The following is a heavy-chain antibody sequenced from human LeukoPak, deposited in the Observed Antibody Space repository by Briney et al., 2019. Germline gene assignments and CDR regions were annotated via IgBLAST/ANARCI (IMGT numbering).Heavy chain of an antibody. CDR1: GGSISSANYY. V-gene: IGHV4-30-4*01. J-gene: IGHJ4*02. CDR2: ISYSGST. D-gene: IGHD5-24*01. CDR3: ARGGEGYNYVY. Sequence: PSETLSLTCTVSGGSISSANYYWNWIRQPPGKGLEWIGYISYSGSTHYNPSLKSRATISADTSKNQFSLKLTSMTAAGTAVYHCARGGEGYNYVYWGQGTLVNVSS.